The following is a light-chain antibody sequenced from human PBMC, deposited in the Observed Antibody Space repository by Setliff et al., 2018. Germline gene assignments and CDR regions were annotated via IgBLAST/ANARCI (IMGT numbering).Light chain of an antibody. CDR1: SSDVGGYNY. V-gene: IGLV2-8*01. CDR2: EVS. Sequence: QSALTQPPSVSAAPGQKVTISCSGTSSDVGGYNYVSWYQQHPGKAPKLMIYEVSKRPSGVPDRFSGSKSGNTASLTVSGLQAEDEADYYCSSYAGSNTPYVFGTGTKVTVL. CDR3: SSYAGSNTPYV. J-gene: IGLJ1*01.